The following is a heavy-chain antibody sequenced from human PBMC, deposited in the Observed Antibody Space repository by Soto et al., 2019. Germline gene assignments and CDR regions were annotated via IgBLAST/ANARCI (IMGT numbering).Heavy chain of an antibody. D-gene: IGHD3-9*01. CDR1: GFSLSTSGVG. CDR3: AHSDYDILTGPAVGDY. CDR2: IYWDDDK. V-gene: IGHV2-5*02. J-gene: IGHJ4*02. Sequence: QITLKESGPTLVKPTQTLTLTCTFSGFSLSTSGVGVGWIRQPPGKALEWLALIYWDDDKRYSPSLKSRLTITXATXQXQVVLTMTNMDPVDTATYYCAHSDYDILTGPAVGDYWGQGTLVTVSS.